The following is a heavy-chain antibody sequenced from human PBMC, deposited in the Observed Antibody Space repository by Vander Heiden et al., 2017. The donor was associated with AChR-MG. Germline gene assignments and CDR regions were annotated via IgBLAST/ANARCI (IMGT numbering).Heavy chain of an antibody. Sequence: EVQLLESGGGLVQPGGSLRPSCAASGFTFSSDAMSWVRQAPGKGLEWVSAISGSGGSTYYADSVKGRFTISRDNSKNTLYLQMNSLRAEDTAVYYCAKGAAGYSNYHYGMDVWGQGTTVTVSS. CDR2: ISGSGGST. CDR3: AKGAAGYSNYHYGMDV. J-gene: IGHJ6*02. CDR1: GFTFSSDA. V-gene: IGHV3-23*01. D-gene: IGHD4-4*01.